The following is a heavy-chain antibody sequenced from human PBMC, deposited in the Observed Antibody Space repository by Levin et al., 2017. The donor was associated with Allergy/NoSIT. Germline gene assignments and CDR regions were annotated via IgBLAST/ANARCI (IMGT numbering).Heavy chain of an antibody. Sequence: GGSLRLSCAASGFTFSTYPMHWVRQAPGKGLEWVAIISFDGTNIYYAYSVKGRFTISRDDSKNTLYLQMNILRVEHTAVYDCGRDYYGSGGSCYRTRDYFGYWGRGTLVTVSA. CDR2: ISFDGTNI. D-gene: IGHD2-15*01. J-gene: IGHJ4*02. V-gene: IGHV3-30-3*01. CDR1: GFTFSTYP. CDR3: GRDYYGSGGSCYRTRDYFGY.